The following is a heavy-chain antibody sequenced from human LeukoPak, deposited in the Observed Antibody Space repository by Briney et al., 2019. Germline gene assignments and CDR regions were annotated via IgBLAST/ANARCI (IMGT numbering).Heavy chain of an antibody. CDR1: GFTFSSFG. D-gene: IGHD6-19*01. CDR2: VSGSGGST. V-gene: IGHV3-23*01. J-gene: IGHJ4*02. Sequence: GGSLSLSCEASGFTFSSFGMTWVRQAPGRGREWVSAVSGSGGSTYNADSVKGRFTISRDNSKNTLYLQMNGLRADDTAVYYCAKDAVGVAVALNWGQGTLVTVSS. CDR3: AKDAVGVAVALN.